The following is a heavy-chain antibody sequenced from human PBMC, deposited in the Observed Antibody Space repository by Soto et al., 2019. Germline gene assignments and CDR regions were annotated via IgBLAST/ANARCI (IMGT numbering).Heavy chain of an antibody. CDR2: LNEDGSFT. V-gene: IGHV3-74*01. CDR3: ARDLSARADV. Sequence: EVQLVESGGGLVRPGGSLRLSCVASEFTFSSYWMHWVRQVPGKGLVWVSRLNEDGSFTTYACSVKGRFTISRDNAKKTLYLQMNTPRAEDTAVYYCARDLSARADVWGQGTTVIVSS. J-gene: IGHJ6*02. CDR1: EFTFSSYW.